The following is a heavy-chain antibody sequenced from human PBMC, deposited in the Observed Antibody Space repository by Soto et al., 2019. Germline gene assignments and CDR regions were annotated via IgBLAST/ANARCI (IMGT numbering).Heavy chain of an antibody. CDR1: GGSISSYY. Sequence: SETLSLTCTVSGGSISSYYWSWIRQPPGKGLEWIGYIYYSGSTNYNPSLKSRVTISVDTSKNQFSLKLSSVTAADTAVYYCARGSCWFDSWGQGTLVTVSS. J-gene: IGHJ5*01. D-gene: IGHD6-13*01. CDR2: IYYSGST. V-gene: IGHV4-59*01. CDR3: ARGSCWFDS.